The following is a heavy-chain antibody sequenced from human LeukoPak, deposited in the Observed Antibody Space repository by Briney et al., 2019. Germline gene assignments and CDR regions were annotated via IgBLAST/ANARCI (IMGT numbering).Heavy chain of an antibody. D-gene: IGHD1-26*01. Sequence: GGSLRLSCAASGFTFSDYSMHWVRQAPGKGLNWVAFIRYDGNNKYYADSVKGRFTISRDNSKNTLYVQMNSLRAEDTAVYYCAKLVGASNFDYWGQGTLVTVSS. CDR3: AKLVGASNFDY. V-gene: IGHV3-30*02. CDR1: GFTFSDYS. J-gene: IGHJ4*02. CDR2: IRYDGNNK.